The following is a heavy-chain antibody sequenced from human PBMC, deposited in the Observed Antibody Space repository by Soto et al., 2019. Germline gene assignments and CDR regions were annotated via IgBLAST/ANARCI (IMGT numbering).Heavy chain of an antibody. D-gene: IGHD6-19*01. J-gene: IGHJ4*02. V-gene: IGHV4-59*12. Sequence: SESLSLTCVFSCGSITSYHWSWIRQFHGKGLEWIAYTAYTGNTNYNPSLKSRVTISMDTSKNQFSLKLSSVAAADTAVYYCARGQGRIAVAAALNYWGQGTLVTVSS. CDR1: CGSITSYH. CDR2: TAYTGNT. CDR3: ARGQGRIAVAAALNY.